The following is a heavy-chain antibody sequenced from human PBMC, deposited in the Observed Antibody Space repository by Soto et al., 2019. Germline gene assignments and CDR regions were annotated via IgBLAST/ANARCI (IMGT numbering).Heavy chain of an antibody. V-gene: IGHV4-34*01. CDR2: INHSGST. J-gene: IGHJ4*02. CDR3: AREPYYYDSSGYFLDY. CDR1: GGSFSGYY. Sequence: SETLSLTCAVYGGSFSGYYWSWIRQPPGKGLEWIGEINHSGSTNYNPSLKSRVTISVDTSKNQFSLKLSSVTAADTAVYYCAREPYYYDSSGYFLDYWGQGTLVTVSS. D-gene: IGHD3-22*01.